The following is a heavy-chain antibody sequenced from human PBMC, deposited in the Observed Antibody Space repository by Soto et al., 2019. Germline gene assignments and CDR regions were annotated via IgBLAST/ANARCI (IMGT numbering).Heavy chain of an antibody. CDR3: ARRAYDSSGYYFWSDP. Sequence: SETLSLTCTVSGGSISSYYWSWIRQPPGKGLEWIGYIYYSGSTNYNPSLKSRVTISVDTSKNQFSLKLSSVTAADTAVYYCARRAYDSSGYYFWSDPWGQGTLVTVSS. CDR2: IYYSGST. J-gene: IGHJ5*02. CDR1: GGSISSYY. V-gene: IGHV4-59*01. D-gene: IGHD3-22*01.